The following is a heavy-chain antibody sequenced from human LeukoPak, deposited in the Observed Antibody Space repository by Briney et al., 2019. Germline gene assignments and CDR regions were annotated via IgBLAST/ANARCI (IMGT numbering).Heavy chain of an antibody. J-gene: IGHJ4*02. Sequence: ASVKVSCKAPGYTFTDYGFSWVRQAPGQGLEWMGWISAYNGNTNYAQKLQGRVTMTTDTSTTTAYMDLRSLRSDDTAVYYCTRTYYYGSGSYSSDYWGQGTLVTVSS. V-gene: IGHV1-18*01. D-gene: IGHD3-10*01. CDR3: TRTYYYGSGSYSSDY. CDR2: ISAYNGNT. CDR1: GYTFTDYG.